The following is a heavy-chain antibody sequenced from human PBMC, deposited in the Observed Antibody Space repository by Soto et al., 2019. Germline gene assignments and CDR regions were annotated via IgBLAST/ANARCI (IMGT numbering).Heavy chain of an antibody. CDR3: ARAGSSGWRNYYYYYMDV. V-gene: IGHV3-74*01. D-gene: IGHD6-19*01. CDR1: GFTFSSYW. CDR2: INSDGSST. J-gene: IGHJ6*03. Sequence: PGGSLRLFCAASGFTFSSYWMHWVRQAPGKGLVSVSRINSDGSSTSYADSVKGRFTISRENAKNTLYLQMNSLRAEDTAVYYCARAGSSGWRNYYYYYMDVWGKGTTVTVSS.